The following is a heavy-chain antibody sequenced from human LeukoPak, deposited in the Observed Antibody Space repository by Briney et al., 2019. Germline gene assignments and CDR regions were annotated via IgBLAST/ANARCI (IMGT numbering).Heavy chain of an antibody. Sequence: PSETLSLTCTVSGGSISSSSYYWGWIRQPPGKGLEWIGNIYYSGSTYYKRSLKSRATISVDTSKNQFSLKLSSVSAADTAVYYCARDYGDYQFDHWGREPWSPSPQ. CDR3: ARDYGDYQFDH. CDR2: IYYSGST. CDR1: GGSISSSSYY. V-gene: IGHV4-39*02. J-gene: IGHJ4*02. D-gene: IGHD4-17*01.